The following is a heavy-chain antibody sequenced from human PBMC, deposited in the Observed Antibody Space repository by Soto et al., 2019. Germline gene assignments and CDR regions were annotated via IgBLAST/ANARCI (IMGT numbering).Heavy chain of an antibody. CDR2: IYHSGST. V-gene: IGHV4-38-2*02. J-gene: IGHJ4*02. CDR1: GFAISRGYY. D-gene: IGHD3-9*01. Sequence: SETLSLTCSVSGFAISRGYYWGWIRQPPGKGLEWIGSIYHSGSTYYNPSLKSRVTISVDTSKNQFSLKLSSVTAADTAVYYCAREAHYDILGDFDYWGQGTLVTVSS. CDR3: AREAHYDILGDFDY.